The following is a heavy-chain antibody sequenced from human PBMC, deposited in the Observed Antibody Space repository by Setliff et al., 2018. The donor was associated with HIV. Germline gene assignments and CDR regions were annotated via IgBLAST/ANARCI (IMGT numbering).Heavy chain of an antibody. Sequence: GASVKVSCKASATFTNVDIHWLRRATGQGLEWMGWMNPNSGVSGYGQKFQGRITMTRDTSISTAYMELSSLTSEDTAVYYCARIPNHSSGFGYWGQGTLVTVSS. CDR3: ARIPNHSSGFGY. J-gene: IGHJ4*02. V-gene: IGHV1-8*01. D-gene: IGHD3-22*01. CDR1: ATFTNVD. CDR2: MNPNSGVS.